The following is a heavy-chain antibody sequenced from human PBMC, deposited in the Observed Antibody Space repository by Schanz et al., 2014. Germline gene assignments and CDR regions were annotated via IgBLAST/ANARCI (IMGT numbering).Heavy chain of an antibody. CDR1: GYTFTTYP. V-gene: IGHV7-4-1*02. CDR2: ININTGNP. Sequence: QVQLVQSGPELKKPGASLKVSCKASGYTFTTYPMNWVRQAPGQGLEWMGWININTGNPTYAQGFTGRFVFSLDTSVSTAYLQISSLKAEDTAVYYCARGGVVVVTAALNWFDPWGQGTLVTVSS. CDR3: ARGGVVVVTAALNWFDP. D-gene: IGHD2-15*01. J-gene: IGHJ5*02.